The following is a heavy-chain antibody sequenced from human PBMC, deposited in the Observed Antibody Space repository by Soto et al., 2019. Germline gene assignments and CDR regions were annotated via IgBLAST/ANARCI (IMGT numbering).Heavy chain of an antibody. CDR2: FSGNGRTT. CDR3: VKEAISGWPNFDY. J-gene: IGHJ4*02. Sequence: GGALRLSCAASGFNFRKFTMHWVRQPPGKGLEWVSLFSGNGRTTYYADSVEGRFTIYRDDSKNSVSLQMKSLRPEDTALYYCVKEAISGWPNFDYWGQGT. D-gene: IGHD6-19*01. V-gene: IGHV3-43*01. CDR1: GFNFRKFT.